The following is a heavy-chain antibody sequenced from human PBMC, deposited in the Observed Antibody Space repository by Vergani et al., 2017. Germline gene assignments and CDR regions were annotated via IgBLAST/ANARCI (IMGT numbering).Heavy chain of an antibody. CDR3: ARDLSLDV. V-gene: IGHV4-59*01. Sequence: QVQLQESGPGLVKPSETLSLTCNVSGGSISNFYWSWIRQPPGKGLEWIGYIYFSGGTNYNPSLKSRVTISVDTSKNQFSLKLSSVTAADTAVYYCARDLSLDVWGQGTTVTVSS. J-gene: IGHJ6*02. CDR1: GGSISNFY. CDR2: IYFSGGT.